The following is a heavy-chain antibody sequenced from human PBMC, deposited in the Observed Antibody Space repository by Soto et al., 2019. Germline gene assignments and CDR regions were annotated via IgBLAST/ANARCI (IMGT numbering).Heavy chain of an antibody. CDR1: GFTFSSYG. V-gene: IGHV3-30*18. CDR3: AKWVSLSSRDGMDV. Sequence: GGSLRLSCAASGFTFSSYGMHWVRQAPGKGLEWVAVISYDGSNKYYADSVKGRFTISRDNSKNTLYLQMNSLRAEDTAVYYCAKWVSLSSRDGMDVWGQGTTVTVSS. CDR2: ISYDGSNK. D-gene: IGHD1-26*01. J-gene: IGHJ6*02.